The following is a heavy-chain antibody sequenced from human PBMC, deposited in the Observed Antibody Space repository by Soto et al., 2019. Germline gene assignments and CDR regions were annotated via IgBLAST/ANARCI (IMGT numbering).Heavy chain of an antibody. CDR1: GYTFTSYY. Sequence: ASVKVSCKASGYTFTSYYMHWVRQAPGQGLEWMGVSNPSGGSTSYAQKFQGRVTMTRDTSTSTVYMELSSLRSEDTAVYYCARDLGLRITMVRDTEDYYYYGMDVWGQGTTVTVSS. CDR3: ARDLGLRITMVRDTEDYYYYGMDV. V-gene: IGHV1-46*01. D-gene: IGHD3-10*01. CDR2: SNPSGGST. J-gene: IGHJ6*02.